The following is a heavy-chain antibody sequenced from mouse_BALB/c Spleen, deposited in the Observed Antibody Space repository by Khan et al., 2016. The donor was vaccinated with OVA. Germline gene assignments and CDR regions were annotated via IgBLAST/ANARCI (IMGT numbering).Heavy chain of an antibody. J-gene: IGHJ3*01. Sequence: QVQLQQSGPGLVQPSQSLSITCTVSGFSLNTYGIHWIRQSQGKGLEWMGVIRSGGSKDYNGAFISRLNITKDNSKSQVFFKMNSLQADVTSIYYCARNSYMFSFTYWGQGTLVTVSA. CDR3: ARNSYMFSFTY. V-gene: IGHV2-2*01. D-gene: IGHD1-3*01. CDR2: IRSGGSK. CDR1: GFSLNTYG.